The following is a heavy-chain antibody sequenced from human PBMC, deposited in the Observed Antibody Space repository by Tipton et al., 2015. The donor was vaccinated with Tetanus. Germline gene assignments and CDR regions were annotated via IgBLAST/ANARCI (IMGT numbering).Heavy chain of an antibody. CDR1: GGSISSSSYY. Sequence: TLSLTCTVSGGSISSSSYYWGWIRQPPGKGLEWIGEINHSGSTNYNPPLKSRVTISVDTSKNQFSLKLSSVTAADTAVYYCARALTSTVTTLRHFDYWGQGTLVTVSS. CDR3: ARALTSTVTTLRHFDY. V-gene: IGHV4-39*07. D-gene: IGHD4-11*01. J-gene: IGHJ4*02. CDR2: INHSGST.